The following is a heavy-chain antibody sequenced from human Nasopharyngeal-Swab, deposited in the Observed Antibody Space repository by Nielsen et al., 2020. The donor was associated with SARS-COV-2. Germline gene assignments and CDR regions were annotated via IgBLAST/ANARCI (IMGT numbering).Heavy chain of an antibody. CDR3: ARDYDSSGYPVTPDYYYYMDV. CDR1: GGTFSSYA. D-gene: IGHD3-22*01. CDR2: IIPIFGTA. J-gene: IGHJ6*03. V-gene: IGHV1-69*13. Sequence: SVKVSCKASGGTFSSYAISWVRQAPGQGLEGMGGIIPIFGTANYAQKFQGRVTITADESTSTAYMELSSLRSEDTAVYYCARDYDSSGYPVTPDYYYYMDVWGKGTTVTVSS.